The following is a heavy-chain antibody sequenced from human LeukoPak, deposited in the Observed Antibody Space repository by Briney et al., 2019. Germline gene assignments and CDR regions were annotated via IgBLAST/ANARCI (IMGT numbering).Heavy chain of an antibody. J-gene: IGHJ4*02. V-gene: IGHV1-18*01. CDR3: ARDRPTDSPYYYDSSGFPSFDY. D-gene: IGHD3-22*01. CDR1: GYTFTSYD. CDR2: ISAYNGNT. Sequence: ASVKVSCKASGYTFTSYDINWVRQATGQGLEWMGWISAYNGNTNYAQKLQGRVTMTTDTSTSTAYMELRSLRSDDTAVYYCARDRPTDSPYYYDSSGFPSFDYWGQGTLVTVSS.